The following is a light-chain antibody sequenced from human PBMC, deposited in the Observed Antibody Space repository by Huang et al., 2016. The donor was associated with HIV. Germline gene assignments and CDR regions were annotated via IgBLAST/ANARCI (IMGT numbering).Light chain of an antibody. CDR1: QSVSSNY. CDR3: QQYGSSRVYT. J-gene: IGKJ2*01. V-gene: IGKV3-20*01. Sequence: EIVLTQSPGTLSLSPGERATLSCRASQSVSSNYLDWYQQKPVQAPRRLIYGASSRATGIPDRFSGSGSGTDFTLTISRLEPEDFAVYYCQQYGSSRVYTFGQGTKLEIK. CDR2: GAS.